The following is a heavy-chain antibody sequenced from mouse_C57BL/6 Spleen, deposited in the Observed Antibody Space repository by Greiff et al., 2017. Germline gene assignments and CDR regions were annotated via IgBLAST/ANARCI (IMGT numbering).Heavy chain of an antibody. CDR3: ARDDGVLDY. Sequence: EVQGVESGGGLVKPGGSLKLSCAASGFTFSSYAMSWVRPTPEKRLAWVATISDGGSYTYYPDNVKGRFTISRDNAKNNLYLQMSHLKSEDTAMYYCARDDGVLDYWGQGTTLTVSS. D-gene: IGHD5-1*01. CDR2: ISDGGSYT. V-gene: IGHV5-4*01. CDR1: GFTFSSYA. J-gene: IGHJ2*01.